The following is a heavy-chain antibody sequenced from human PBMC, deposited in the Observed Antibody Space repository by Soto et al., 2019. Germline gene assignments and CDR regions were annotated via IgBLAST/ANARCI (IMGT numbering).Heavy chain of an antibody. CDR1: GDSVSSNSAA. Sequence: PSQTLSLTCAISGDSVSSNSAAWNWIRQSPSRGLEWQGRTYYRSKWYNDYAVSVKSRITINPDTSKNQFSLQLNSVTPEDTAVYYCARHARYSSSWGPYYYYGMDVWGQGTTVTVSS. V-gene: IGHV6-1*01. CDR3: ARHARYSSSWGPYYYYGMDV. D-gene: IGHD6-13*01. J-gene: IGHJ6*02. CDR2: TYYRSKWYN.